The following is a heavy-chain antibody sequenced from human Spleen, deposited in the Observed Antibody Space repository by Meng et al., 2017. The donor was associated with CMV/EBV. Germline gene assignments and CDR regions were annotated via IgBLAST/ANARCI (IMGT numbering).Heavy chain of an antibody. CDR1: GGSISSYY. CDR3: ARGHIAAAGADWFDP. D-gene: IGHD6-13*01. Sequence: SETMSRTCTVSGGSISSYYWSWIRQPPGKGLEWIGYIYYSGSTNYNPSLKSRVTLSVDTSKNQFSLKLSSVTAADTAVYYCARGHIAAAGADWFDPWGQGTLVTVSS. CDR2: IYYSGST. J-gene: IGHJ5*02. V-gene: IGHV4-59*01.